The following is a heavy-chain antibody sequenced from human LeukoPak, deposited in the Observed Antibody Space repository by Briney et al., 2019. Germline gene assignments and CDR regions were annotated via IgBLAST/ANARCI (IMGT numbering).Heavy chain of an antibody. D-gene: IGHD2-2*01. CDR1: GGSIISYY. Sequence: PSETLSLTCSVSGGSIISYYWSWIRQPPGKGLEWIGYIYYSGSTNYNPSLKSRVTISVDTSKNQFSLKLSSVTAADTAVYYCAGRKNAYTHAPLAYWGQGPLVPVSS. V-gene: IGHV4-59*08. J-gene: IGHJ4*02. CDR3: AGRKNAYTHAPLAY. CDR2: IYYSGST.